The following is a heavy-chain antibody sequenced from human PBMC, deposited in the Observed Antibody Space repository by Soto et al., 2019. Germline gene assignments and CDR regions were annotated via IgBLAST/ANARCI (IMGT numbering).Heavy chain of an antibody. D-gene: IGHD6-13*01. CDR2: IYYNGNT. Sequence: SETLSLTCSVSGASTNSGGNYWSWIRQHPGKGLEWIGYIYYNGNTYYNPSLKSRVSISSDRSKNQFSLKLNFVTAADTAVYYCAKFLRSLYIDSWGQGILVTVS. J-gene: IGHJ4*02. CDR3: AKFLRSLYIDS. V-gene: IGHV4-31*03. CDR1: GASTNSGGNY.